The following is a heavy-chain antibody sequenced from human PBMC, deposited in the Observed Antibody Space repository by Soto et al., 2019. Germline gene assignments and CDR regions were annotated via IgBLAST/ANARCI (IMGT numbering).Heavy chain of an antibody. V-gene: IGHV1-8*01. D-gene: IGHD1-1*01. CDR3: ARGGAWRNANPGPFDY. Sequence: ASVKVSCKASGYTFTSYDINWVRQATGQGLEWMGWMNPNSGNTGYAQKFQGRVTMTRNTSISTAYMELNSLRAEDTAVYYCARGGAWRNANPGPFDYWGQGTLVTVSS. J-gene: IGHJ4*02. CDR2: MNPNSGNT. CDR1: GYTFTSYD.